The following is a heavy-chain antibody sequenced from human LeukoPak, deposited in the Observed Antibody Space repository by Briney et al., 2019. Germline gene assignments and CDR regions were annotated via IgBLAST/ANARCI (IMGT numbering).Heavy chain of an antibody. Sequence: PGGSLRLSCAASGFTFSSYAMSWVRQAPGKGLEWVSAISGSGGSTYYADSVKGRFTISRDNSKNTLYLQMNSLRAEDTAVYYCAKAPDYDSSGYYNYFDYWGQGTLVTVSS. J-gene: IGHJ4*02. D-gene: IGHD3-22*01. CDR2: ISGSGGST. CDR1: GFTFSSYA. V-gene: IGHV3-23*01. CDR3: AKAPDYDSSGYYNYFDY.